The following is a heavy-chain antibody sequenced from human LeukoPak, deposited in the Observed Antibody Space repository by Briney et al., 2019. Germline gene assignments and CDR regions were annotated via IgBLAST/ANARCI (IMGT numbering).Heavy chain of an antibody. Sequence: ASVKVPCKASGYTFTSYGISWVRQAPGQGLEWMGWISAYNGNTNYAQKLQGRVTMTTDTSMSTAYMELRSLRSDDTAVYYCASESGYDSSGPGYWFDPWGQGTLVTVSS. D-gene: IGHD5-18*01. CDR1: GYTFTSYG. CDR3: ASESGYDSSGPGYWFDP. V-gene: IGHV1-18*01. CDR2: ISAYNGNT. J-gene: IGHJ5*02.